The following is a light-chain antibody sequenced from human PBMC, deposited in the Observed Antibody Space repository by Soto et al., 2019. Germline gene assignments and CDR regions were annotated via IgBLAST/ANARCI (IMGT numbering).Light chain of an antibody. V-gene: IGLV2-14*01. CDR3: CSYTSSSTPYV. CDR2: EVS. Sequence: QSVLTQPASVSGSPGQSITISCTGTRTDVGGYNFVSWYQQHPGKAPKLIIYEVSNRPSGVSNRFSGSKSDNTASLTISGLQAEDEADYYCCSYTSSSTPYVFGSGTKVTVL. CDR1: RTDVGGYNF. J-gene: IGLJ1*01.